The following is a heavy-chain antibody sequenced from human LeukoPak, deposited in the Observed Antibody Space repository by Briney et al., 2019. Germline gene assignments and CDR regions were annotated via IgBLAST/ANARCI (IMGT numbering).Heavy chain of an antibody. CDR1: GFRFSGYW. V-gene: IGHV3-74*01. Sequence: GRSLRLSCAASGFRFSGYWMHWVRQAPGKGLVWVSHIDSEGSSTNYADSVKGRLTISRDSAKNTLYLQMNSLRAEDTAVYYCARALRLAVNLDYWGQGTLVTVSS. CDR2: IDSEGSST. D-gene: IGHD6-19*01. J-gene: IGHJ4*01. CDR3: ARALRLAVNLDY.